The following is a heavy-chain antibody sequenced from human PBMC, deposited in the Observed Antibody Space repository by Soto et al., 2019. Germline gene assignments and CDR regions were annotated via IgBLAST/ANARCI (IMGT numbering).Heavy chain of an antibody. V-gene: IGHV3-30*18. Sequence: QVQLVESGGGVVQPGRSLRLSCAASGFTFSSYGMHWVRQAPGKGLEWVAVISYDGSNKYYADSVKGRFTISRDSSKNTLYLQMNSLRAEDTAVYYCAKVVGPDRNWFDPWGQGTLVTVSS. CDR3: AKVVGPDRNWFDP. J-gene: IGHJ5*02. CDR2: ISYDGSNK. CDR1: GFTFSSYG.